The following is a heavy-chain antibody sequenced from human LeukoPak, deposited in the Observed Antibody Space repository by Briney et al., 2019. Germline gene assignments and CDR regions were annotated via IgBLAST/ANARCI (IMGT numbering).Heavy chain of an antibody. V-gene: IGHV1-69*04. D-gene: IGHD2-15*01. J-gene: IGHJ5*02. CDR1: GGTFSSYA. CDR2: IIPILGIA. CDR3: AREGVCSGGSCYTNWFDP. Sequence: SVKVSCKASGGTFSSYAISWVRQAPGQGLEWMGRIIPILGIANYAQKFQGRVTITADKSTSTAYMELSSLRSEDTAVYYCAREGVCSGGSCYTNWFDPWGQGTLVTVSS.